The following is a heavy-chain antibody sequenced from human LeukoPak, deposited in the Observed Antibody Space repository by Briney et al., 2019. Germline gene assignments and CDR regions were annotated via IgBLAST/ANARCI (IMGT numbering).Heavy chain of an antibody. J-gene: IGHJ3*02. CDR3: ATSAMVRGVMGDAFDI. Sequence: ASAKVSCKVSGYTLTELSMHWVRQAPGKGLEWMGGFDPEDGETIYAQKFQGRVTMTEDTSTDTAYMELSSLRSEDTAVYYCATSAMVRGVMGDAFDIWGQGTMVTVSS. CDR1: GYTLTELS. CDR2: FDPEDGET. V-gene: IGHV1-24*01. D-gene: IGHD3-10*01.